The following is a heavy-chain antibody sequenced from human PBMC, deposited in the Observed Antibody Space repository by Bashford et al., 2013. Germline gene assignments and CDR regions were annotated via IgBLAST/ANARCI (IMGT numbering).Heavy chain of an antibody. J-gene: IGHJ6*02. Sequence: ASVKVSCKASGYTFTGYYMHWVRQAPGQGLEWMGWINPNSGGTNYAQKFQGRVTMTRDTSISTAYMELSRLRSEDTAVYYCARDPXSYGYYYGMDVWGQGTTVTVSS. V-gene: IGHV1-2*02. CDR3: ARDPXSYGYYYGMDV. CDR1: GYTFTGYY. CDR2: INPNSGGT. D-gene: IGHD5-18*01.